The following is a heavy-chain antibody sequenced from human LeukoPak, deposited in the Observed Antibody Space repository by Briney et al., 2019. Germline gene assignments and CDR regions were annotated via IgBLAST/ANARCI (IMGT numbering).Heavy chain of an antibody. CDR3: ATQRAYSSGWYGRGGAFDI. CDR1: GFTVSSNY. D-gene: IGHD6-19*01. CDR2: IYSGGST. V-gene: IGHV3-66*01. Sequence: GGSLRLSCAASGFTVSSNYMSWVRQAPGKGLEWVSVIYSGGSTYYADSVKGRFTISRDNSKNTLYLQMNSLRAEDTAVYYCATQRAYSSGWYGRGGAFDIWGQGTMVTVSS. J-gene: IGHJ3*02.